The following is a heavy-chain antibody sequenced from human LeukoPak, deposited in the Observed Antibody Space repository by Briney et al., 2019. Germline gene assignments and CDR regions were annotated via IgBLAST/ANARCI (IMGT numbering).Heavy chain of an antibody. CDR3: ATHKSSSWRNNWFDP. Sequence: SVKVSCKASGCTISSYAISWVRQAPGQGLEWMGRIIPIFGTANYAQKFQGRVTITTDESTSTAYMELSSLRSEDTAVYYCATHKSSSWRNNWFDPWGQGTLVTVSS. D-gene: IGHD6-13*01. CDR1: GCTISSYA. V-gene: IGHV1-69*05. CDR2: IIPIFGTA. J-gene: IGHJ5*02.